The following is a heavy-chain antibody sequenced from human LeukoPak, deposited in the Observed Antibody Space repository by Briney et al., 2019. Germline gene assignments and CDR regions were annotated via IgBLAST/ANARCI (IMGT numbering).Heavy chain of an antibody. J-gene: IGHJ5*02. D-gene: IGHD2-2*02. V-gene: IGHV3-21*01. CDR1: GFTFSSYT. CDR2: ISTRSDYI. Sequence: GSLRLSCAASGFTFSSYTMNWVRLAPGKGLEWVSSISTRSDYIYYADSVKGRFTISRDNAKNSLYLQMSSLRAEDTALYYCARAYTLNWFDPWGQGTLVTVSS. CDR3: ARAYTLNWFDP.